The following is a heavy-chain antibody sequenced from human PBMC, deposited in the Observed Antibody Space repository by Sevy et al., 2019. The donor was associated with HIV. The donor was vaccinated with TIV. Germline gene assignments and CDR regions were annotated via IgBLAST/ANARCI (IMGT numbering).Heavy chain of an antibody. CDR1: GFTFSNYG. J-gene: IGHJ3*02. Sequence: GGSLRLSCAASGFTFSNYGMHWVRQAPGKGLVWVSRINSDGSSTSYADPVKGRFTISRDNAKNTLYLQMNSLRAEDTAVYYCARVRRIGGSAFDIWGQGTMVTVSS. V-gene: IGHV3-74*01. CDR2: INSDGSST. D-gene: IGHD2-15*01. CDR3: ARVRRIGGSAFDI.